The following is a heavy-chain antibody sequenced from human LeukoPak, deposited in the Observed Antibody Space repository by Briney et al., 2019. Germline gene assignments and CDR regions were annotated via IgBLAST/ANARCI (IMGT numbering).Heavy chain of an antibody. CDR3: ARAYYYDILTGSGYFDY. D-gene: IGHD3-9*01. J-gene: IGHJ4*02. CDR1: GYTFTDYY. V-gene: IGHV1-2*02. Sequence: ASVTVSCKASGYTFTDYYMHWVRQAPGQGLEWMGWINPNSGGTNYAQKFQGRVTMARDTSISTAYMELSRLRSDDTAVYYCARAYYYDILTGSGYFDYWGQGTLVTVSS. CDR2: INPNSGGT.